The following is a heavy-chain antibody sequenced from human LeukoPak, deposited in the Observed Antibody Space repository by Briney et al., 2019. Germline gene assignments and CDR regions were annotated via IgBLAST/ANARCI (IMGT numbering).Heavy chain of an antibody. CDR1: GYIFPTYW. D-gene: IGHD6-6*01. CDR3: ASHRSSSWGGVFDY. CDR2: IFPGDSDT. V-gene: IGHV5-51*01. J-gene: IGHJ4*02. Sequence: GESLKISCMGSGYIFPTYWIGWVRQTPEKGLEWMGIIFPGDSDTRYSPSFEGQVTISADKSINTAYLQWDSLKASDTAMYYCASHRSSSWGGVFDYWGQGTLVTVSS.